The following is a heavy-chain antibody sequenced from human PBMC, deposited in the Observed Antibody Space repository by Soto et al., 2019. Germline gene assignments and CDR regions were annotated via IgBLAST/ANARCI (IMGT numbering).Heavy chain of an antibody. CDR3: VHRGRSSGFGGDNWFDP. D-gene: IGHD3-22*01. J-gene: IGHJ5*02. CDR2: IYGDDEK. Sequence: TLSLTCTVSGGSISSYYWSWIRQAPGKALEWLALIYGDDEKRYSPSLANRLTITKDTSKNQVVLIMTNMDPVDTATYYCVHRGRSSGFGGDNWFDPWGQGALVTV. CDR1: GGSISSYYW. V-gene: IGHV2-5*08.